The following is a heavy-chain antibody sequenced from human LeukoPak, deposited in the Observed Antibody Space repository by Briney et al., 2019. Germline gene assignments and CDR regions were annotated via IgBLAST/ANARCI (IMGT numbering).Heavy chain of an antibody. CDR1: GVSFSGYY. V-gene: IGHV4-34*01. J-gene: IGHJ4*02. Sequence: PSETLSLTCAVYGVSFSGYYWSWIRQPPGKGLEWIGEINHSGSTNYNPSLKSRVTISVDTSKNQFSLKLSSVTAADTAVYHCARDRSYVWGSYRYTVDYFDYWGQGTLVTVSS. CDR3: ARDRSYVWGSYRYTVDYFDY. D-gene: IGHD3-16*02. CDR2: INHSGST.